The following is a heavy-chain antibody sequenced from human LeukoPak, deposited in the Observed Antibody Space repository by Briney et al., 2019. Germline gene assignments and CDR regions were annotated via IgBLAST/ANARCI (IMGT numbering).Heavy chain of an antibody. CDR1: GGSISSYY. J-gene: IGHJ4*02. CDR2: IYYSGST. D-gene: IGHD3-22*01. CDR3: ARDFSDVWPYDSSGYGNFDY. Sequence: SETLSLTCTVSGGSISSYYWSWIRQPPGKGLEWIGYIYYSGSTNYNPSLKSRVTISVDTSKNQFSLKLSSVTAADTAVYYCARDFSDVWPYDSSGYGNFDYWGQGTLVTVSS. V-gene: IGHV4-59*12.